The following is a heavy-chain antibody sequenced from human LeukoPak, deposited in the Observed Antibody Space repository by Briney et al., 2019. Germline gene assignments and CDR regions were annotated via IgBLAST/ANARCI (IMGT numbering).Heavy chain of an antibody. V-gene: IGHV4-34*01. Sequence: PSETLSLTCAVYGGSFSGYYWSWIRQPPGKGLEGIVEINHSGSTNYNPSLKSRVTISVDTSKNQFSLKLSSVTAADTAVYYCASLGGIAAAGTPRYGMDVWGKGTTVTVSS. J-gene: IGHJ6*04. CDR3: ASLGGIAAAGTPRYGMDV. D-gene: IGHD6-13*01. CDR1: GGSFSGYY. CDR2: INHSGST.